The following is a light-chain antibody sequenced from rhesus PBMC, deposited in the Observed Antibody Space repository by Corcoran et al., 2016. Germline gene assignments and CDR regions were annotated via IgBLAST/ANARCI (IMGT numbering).Light chain of an antibody. J-gene: IGKJ3*01. CDR2: AAS. CDR3: LQYSSSPFT. Sequence: DIQMTQSPSSLSASVGDRVTITCRASQGISDYLNWYQQKPGKVPKRRIYAASSVESGVPSRVSGSGSGTDFTLTSSSLQPEDFAAYYCLQYSSSPFTFGPGTKLDIK. CDR1: QGISDY. V-gene: IGKV1-36*02.